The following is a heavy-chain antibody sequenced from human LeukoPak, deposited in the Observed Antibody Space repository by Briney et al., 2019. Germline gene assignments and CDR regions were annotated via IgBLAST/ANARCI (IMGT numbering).Heavy chain of an antibody. CDR3: AKDWANGDYIDH. CDR1: GFTFSDYG. J-gene: IGHJ4*02. D-gene: IGHD2-8*01. CDR2: VSYDGTNE. V-gene: IGHV3-30*18. Sequence: PGGSLRLSCAASGFTFSDYGMHWVRQGPGKGLEWVAVVSYDGTNEKYADPVKGRFTISRDNSKNTLSLQMNSLRADDTAVYYCAKDWANGDYIDHWGQGTLVTVSS.